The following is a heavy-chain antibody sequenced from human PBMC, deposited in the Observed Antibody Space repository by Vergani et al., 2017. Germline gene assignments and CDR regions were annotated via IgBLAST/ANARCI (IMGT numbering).Heavy chain of an antibody. J-gene: IGHJ4*02. D-gene: IGHD6-19*01. V-gene: IGHV3-21*01. CDR2: ISSSSSYI. Sequence: VQLVESGGGVVQPGRSLRLSCAASGFTFSSYGMHWVRPAPGKGLEWVSSISSSSSYIYYADSVKGRFTISRDNAKNSLYLQMNSLRAEDTAVYYCARDKDSSGWYGVFDYWGQGTLVTVSS. CDR1: GFTFSSYG. CDR3: ARDKDSSGWYGVFDY.